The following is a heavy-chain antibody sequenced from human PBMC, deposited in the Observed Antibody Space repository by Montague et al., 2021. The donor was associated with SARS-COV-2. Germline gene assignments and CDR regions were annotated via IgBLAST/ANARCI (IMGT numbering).Heavy chain of an antibody. CDR3: ARETTVQYYYAMDV. Sequence: SRILSLSASGFSFSNYDMYWVRQATGKGLEWVSGIDTAGHTYYPGSVKGRFTISRENANNSLYLQMNSLRDGDTAVYYCARETTVQYYYAMDVWGQGTTVTVSS. V-gene: IGHV3-13*04. J-gene: IGHJ6*02. CDR1: GFSFSNYD. CDR2: IDTAGHT. D-gene: IGHD3-16*01.